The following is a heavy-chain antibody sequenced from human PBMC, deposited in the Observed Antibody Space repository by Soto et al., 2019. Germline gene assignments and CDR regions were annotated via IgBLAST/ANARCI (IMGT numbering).Heavy chain of an antibody. V-gene: IGHV3-48*02. D-gene: IGHD1-26*01. CDR1: GFTFSSYS. CDR2: ISSSSSTI. Sequence: EVQLVESGGGLVQPGGSLRLSCAASGFTFSSYSMNWVRQAPGKGLEWVSYISSSSSTIYYADSVKGRFTISRDNAKNSLYLQMNSRRDEDTAVYYCAREGGSLNWFDPWGQVTLVTVSS. J-gene: IGHJ5*02. CDR3: AREGGSLNWFDP.